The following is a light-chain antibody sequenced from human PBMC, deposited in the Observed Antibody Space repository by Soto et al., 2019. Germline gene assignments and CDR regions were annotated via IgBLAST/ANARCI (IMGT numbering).Light chain of an antibody. Sequence: QSALTQPASVSGSPGQSMTISWTGTSSDIGSYNRVSWYQQPPGTAPKLIIYEVNNRPSGVPDRFSGSKSGNTASLTISGLLAEDEADYYCNSFTTSSTYVFGTGTKVTVL. CDR1: SSDIGSYNR. V-gene: IGLV2-18*02. J-gene: IGLJ1*01. CDR2: EVN. CDR3: NSFTTSSTYV.